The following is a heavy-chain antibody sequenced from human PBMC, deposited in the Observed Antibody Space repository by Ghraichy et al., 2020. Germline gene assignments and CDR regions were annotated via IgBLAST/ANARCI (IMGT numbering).Heavy chain of an antibody. D-gene: IGHD2-15*01. Sequence: SETLSLTCAVYGGSFSGYYWSWIRQPPGKGLEWIGEINHSGSTNYNPSLKSRVTISVDTSKNQFSLKLSSVTAADTAVYYCARRGYCSGGSCYRANDYWGQGTLVTVSS. CDR2: INHSGST. CDR1: GGSFSGYY. J-gene: IGHJ4*02. CDR3: ARRGYCSGGSCYRANDY. V-gene: IGHV4-34*01.